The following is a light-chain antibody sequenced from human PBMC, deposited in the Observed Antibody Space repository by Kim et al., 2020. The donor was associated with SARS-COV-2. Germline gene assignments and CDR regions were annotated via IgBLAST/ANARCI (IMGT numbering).Light chain of an antibody. CDR3: MQGTHWPPT. V-gene: IGKV2-30*01. Sequence: DVVMTQSPLSLPVTLGQPASISCRSSHGLVYSDGNTYLNWFQQRPGQSPRRLIYKVSNRDSGVPDRFSGIGSGTDFTLKISRVEAEDVGVYYCMQGTHWPPTFGQGTKVDIK. CDR2: KVS. J-gene: IGKJ1*01. CDR1: HGLVYSDGNTY.